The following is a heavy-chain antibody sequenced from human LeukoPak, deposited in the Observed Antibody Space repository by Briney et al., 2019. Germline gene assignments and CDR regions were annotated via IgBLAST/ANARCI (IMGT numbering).Heavy chain of an antibody. CDR2: IYYSGST. CDR1: GGSISSYY. V-gene: IGHV4-59*01. Sequence: SETLSLTCTVSGGSISSYYWTWIRQPPGKGLEWIGHIYYSGSTNYNPSLKSRVTISVDTSKNQFSLKLTSVTAADTAVYYCARGSSRELLAFNFDCWGQGTLVTVSS. D-gene: IGHD1-26*01. CDR3: ARGSSRELLAFNFDC. J-gene: IGHJ4*02.